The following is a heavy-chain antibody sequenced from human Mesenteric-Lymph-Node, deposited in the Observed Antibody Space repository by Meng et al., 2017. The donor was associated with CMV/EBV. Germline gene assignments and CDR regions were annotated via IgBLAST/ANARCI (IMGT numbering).Heavy chain of an antibody. D-gene: IGHD2-2*01. J-gene: IGHJ6*02. CDR2: IDPTDSYT. V-gene: IGHV5-10-1*01. CDR1: FTGHW. CDR3: ARLDCSPTSCSVGYYGMDV. Sequence: FTGHWINWLRHMPGKGLEWVGNIDPTDSYTNYGPSFQGHVTISVDKSISTAFLQWSSLKASDTAMYYCARLDCSPTSCSVGYYGMDVWGQGTTVTVSS.